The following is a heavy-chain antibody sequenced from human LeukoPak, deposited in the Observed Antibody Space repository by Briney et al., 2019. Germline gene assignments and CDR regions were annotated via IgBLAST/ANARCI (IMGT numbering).Heavy chain of an antibody. J-gene: IGHJ4*02. CDR1: GYTFTSYY. Sequence: ASVKVSCKASGYTFTSYYMHWVRQAPGHGLEWMGIINPSGGSTSYAQKFQGRVTMTRDMSTSTVYMELSSLRSEDTAVYYCARDPNSSSSGFYFDDWGQGTLVTVSS. CDR2: INPSGGST. CDR3: ARDPNSSSSGFYFDD. V-gene: IGHV1-46*01. D-gene: IGHD6-6*01.